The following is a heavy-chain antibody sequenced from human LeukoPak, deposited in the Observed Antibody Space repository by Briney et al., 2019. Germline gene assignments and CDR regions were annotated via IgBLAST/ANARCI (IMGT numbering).Heavy chain of an antibody. CDR3: ASRVGAAKYYFDY. Sequence: SETLSLTCTVSGGSISSGGYYWSWIRQHPGKGLEWIGYIYYSGSTYYNPSLKSRVTISVDTSKNQFSLKLSSVTAADTAVYYCASRVGAAKYYFDYWGQGTLVTVSS. J-gene: IGHJ4*02. CDR2: IYYSGST. CDR1: GGSISSGGYY. D-gene: IGHD1-26*01. V-gene: IGHV4-31*03.